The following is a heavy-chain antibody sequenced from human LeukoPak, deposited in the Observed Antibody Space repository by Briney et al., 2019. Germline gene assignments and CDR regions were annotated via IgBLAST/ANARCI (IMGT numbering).Heavy chain of an antibody. Sequence: GGSLRLSCAASGVAFSYYTMHWVRQAPGKGLEWVPVISYDGSTKYYSDSVKGRFTISRDNSKNTLYLKMNSLRAEDTAVYYCARVLNSYDSSGYYFSSWGQGTLVTVSS. CDR1: GVAFSYYT. V-gene: IGHV3-30-3*01. CDR3: ARVLNSYDSSGYYFSS. J-gene: IGHJ5*02. D-gene: IGHD3-22*01. CDR2: ISYDGSTK.